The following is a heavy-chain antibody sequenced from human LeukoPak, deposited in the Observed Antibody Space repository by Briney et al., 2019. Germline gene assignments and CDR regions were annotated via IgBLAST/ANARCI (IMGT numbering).Heavy chain of an antibody. CDR1: GFTFSNYE. V-gene: IGHV3-48*03. CDR2: ISSSGSTI. J-gene: IGHJ3*02. CDR3: ARARSSYGYGDAFDI. D-gene: IGHD5-18*01. Sequence: GGSLRLSCAASGFTFSNYEMNWVRQAPGKGLEWVSYISSSGSTIYYADSVKGRFTISRDNAKKSLYLQMNSLRAEDTAVYYCARARSSYGYGDAFDIWGQGTMVTVSS.